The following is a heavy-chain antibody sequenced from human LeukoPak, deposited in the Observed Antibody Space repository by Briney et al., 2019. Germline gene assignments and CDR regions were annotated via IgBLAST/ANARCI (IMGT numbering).Heavy chain of an antibody. V-gene: IGHV4-34*01. CDR1: GGSFSGYY. D-gene: IGHD6-19*01. CDR2: INHSGST. Sequence: SETLSLTCAVYGGSFSGYYWSWIRQPPGKGLEWIGEINHSGSTNYNPSLKSRVTISVDTSKNQFSLKLSSVTAADTAVYYCARGPSSGLWPWGQGTLVTVSS. CDR3: ARGPSSGLWP. J-gene: IGHJ4*02.